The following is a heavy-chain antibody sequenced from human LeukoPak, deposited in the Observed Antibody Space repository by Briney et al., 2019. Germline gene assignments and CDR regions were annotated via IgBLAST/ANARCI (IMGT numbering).Heavy chain of an antibody. CDR1: GFTFSSYS. Sequence: PGGSPRLSCAASGFTFSSYSMNWVRQAPGKGLEWVSSISSSSSYIYYADSVKGRFTISRDNAKNSLYLQMNSLRAEDTAVYYCARSSLKWVRGVIIDPYYYYGMDVWGKGTTVTVSS. V-gene: IGHV3-21*01. J-gene: IGHJ6*04. CDR2: ISSSSSYI. D-gene: IGHD3-10*01. CDR3: ARSSLKWVRGVIIDPYYYYGMDV.